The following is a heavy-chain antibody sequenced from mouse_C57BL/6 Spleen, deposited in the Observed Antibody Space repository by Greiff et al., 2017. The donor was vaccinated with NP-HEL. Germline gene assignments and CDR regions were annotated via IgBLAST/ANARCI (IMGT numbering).Heavy chain of an antibody. J-gene: IGHJ1*03. V-gene: IGHV3-8*01. D-gene: IGHD4-1*01. Sequence: EVMLLQPGPGLVKPSPTLSLTCSATGYSFTSDYWNWIRKFPGHKLEYMGYISYSGSTTYNPSLNSRNSITRDTSKSQYYLQLNSVTTEDAAAYYCARSLNWGGVPGYFDVWGTGTTVTVSS. CDR2: ISYSGST. CDR3: ARSLNWGGVPGYFDV. CDR1: GYSFTSDY.